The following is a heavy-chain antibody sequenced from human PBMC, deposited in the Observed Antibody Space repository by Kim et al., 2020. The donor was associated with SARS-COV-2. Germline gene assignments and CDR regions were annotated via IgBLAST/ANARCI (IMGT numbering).Heavy chain of an antibody. V-gene: IGHV3-23*03. Sequence: GGSLRLSCAASGFTFSSYAMSWVRQSPGKGLEWVSVIYSGGTTTYYADSVKGRFTISRDNSRSTLYLQMKSLRAEDTAIYYCAKGSYSSSLIFDYWGQEAWSPSPQ. CDR3: AKGSYSSSLIFDY. CDR1: GFTFSSYA. D-gene: IGHD6-13*01. CDR2: IYSGGTTT. J-gene: IGHJ4*01.